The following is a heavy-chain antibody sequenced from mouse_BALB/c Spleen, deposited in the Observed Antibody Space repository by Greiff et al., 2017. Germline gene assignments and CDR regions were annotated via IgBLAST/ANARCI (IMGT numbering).Heavy chain of an antibody. CDR2: INPYYGST. CDR3: ALHYYGYWYFDV. CDR1: GYSFTDYI. J-gene: IGHJ1*01. Sequence: VQLQQTGPELVKPGASVKISCKASGYSFTDYIMLWVKQSHGKSLEWIGNINPYYGSTSYNLKFKGKATLTVDKSSSTAYMQLNSLTSEDSAVYYCALHYYGYWYFDVWGAGTTVTVSS. D-gene: IGHD1-2*01. V-gene: IGHV1-39*01.